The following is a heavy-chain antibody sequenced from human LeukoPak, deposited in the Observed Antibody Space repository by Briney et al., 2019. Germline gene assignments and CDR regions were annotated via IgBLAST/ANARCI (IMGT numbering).Heavy chain of an antibody. V-gene: IGHV4-59*01. CDR3: ARVLNSYYNMDV. CDR2: IYYSGST. Sequence: SETLSLTCTVSGGSISSYYWSWIRQPPGKGLEWIGYIYYSGSTNYNPSLKSRVTISVDTSKNQFSLKLSSVTAADTAVYYCARVLNSYYNMDVGGKGTPVTISS. CDR1: GGSISSYY. J-gene: IGHJ6*03.